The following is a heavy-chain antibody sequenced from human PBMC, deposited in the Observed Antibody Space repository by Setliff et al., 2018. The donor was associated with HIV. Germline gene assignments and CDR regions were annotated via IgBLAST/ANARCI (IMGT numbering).Heavy chain of an antibody. V-gene: IGHV4-31*03. J-gene: IGHJ3*02. CDR2: IYNTGGT. CDR1: GGSISSGGFY. D-gene: IGHD3-3*01. Sequence: PSETLSLTCTVTGGSISSGGFYWTWIRQHPGKGLEWIGYIYNTGGTYHSPSLESRVTISIDTSKNQFSLKLSSVTAADTAVYYCARMPQYYAFWSGYYKSDFDIWGQGTMVTVSS. CDR3: ARMPQYYAFWSGYYKSDFDI.